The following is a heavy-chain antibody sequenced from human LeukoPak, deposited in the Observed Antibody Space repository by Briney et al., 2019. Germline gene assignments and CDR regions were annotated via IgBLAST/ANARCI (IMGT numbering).Heavy chain of an antibody. CDR1: GGSISTYY. Sequence: SETLSLTCTVSGGSISTYYWSWIRQPPGKGLEWIGYISYIGSTKYNPSLKGRVTISVDASKNQFSLKLSSVTAADTAVYYCARGGAVVGFDYFDYWGQGTLVTVSS. CDR2: ISYIGST. V-gene: IGHV4-59*01. CDR3: ARGGAVVGFDYFDY. J-gene: IGHJ4*02. D-gene: IGHD6-19*01.